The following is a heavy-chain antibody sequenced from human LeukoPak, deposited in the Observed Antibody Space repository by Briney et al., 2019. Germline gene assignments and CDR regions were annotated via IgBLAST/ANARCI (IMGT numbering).Heavy chain of an antibody. J-gene: IGHJ2*01. CDR1: GFTFRSYA. D-gene: IGHD1-7*01. Sequence: GGSLRLSCAASGFTFRSYAMSWVRQAPGKGLEWVSTLGGSDSSTYYADSMKGRFIISRDISKNTLYLQMNSLRAEDTAVFYCARNLKTIQRYFDLWGRGTLVTVSS. CDR2: LGGSDSST. V-gene: IGHV3-23*01. CDR3: ARNLKTIQRYFDL.